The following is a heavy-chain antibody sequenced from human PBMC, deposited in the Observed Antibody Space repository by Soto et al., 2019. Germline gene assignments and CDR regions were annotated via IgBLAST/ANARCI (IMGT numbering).Heavy chain of an antibody. V-gene: IGHV4-59*01. CDR3: ARGDNWFDP. J-gene: IGHJ5*02. Sequence: ETLSLTCTVSGGSISSYYWSWIRQPPGKGLEWIGYIYYSGSTNYNPSLKSRVTISVDTSKNQFSLKLSSVTAADTAVYSCARGDNWFDPWGQGTLVTVSS. CDR1: GGSISSYY. CDR2: IYYSGST.